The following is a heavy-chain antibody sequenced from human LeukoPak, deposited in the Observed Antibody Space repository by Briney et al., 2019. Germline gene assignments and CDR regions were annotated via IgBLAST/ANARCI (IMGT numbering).Heavy chain of an antibody. J-gene: IGHJ5*02. D-gene: IGHD3-3*01. CDR3: ARGAYDFWIPNWFDP. Sequence: SETLSLTCTVSGDSISSGDYYWSWIRQPAGKGLEWIGRISSSGSTNYNPSLKSRVTISVDTSKNQFSLKLSSVTAADTAVYYCARGAYDFWIPNWFDPWGQGTLVTVSS. CDR1: GDSISSGDYY. CDR2: ISSSGST. V-gene: IGHV4-61*02.